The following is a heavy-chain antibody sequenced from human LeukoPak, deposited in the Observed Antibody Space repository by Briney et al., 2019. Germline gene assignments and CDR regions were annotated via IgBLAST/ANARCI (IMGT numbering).Heavy chain of an antibody. D-gene: IGHD1-1*01. CDR3: ARGNWNDVVGYYFGY. CDR1: GYSISSGYY. J-gene: IGHJ4*02. CDR2: IYHSGST. V-gene: IGHV4-38-2*02. Sequence: SETLSLTCTVSGYSISSGYYWGWIRQPPGKGLEWIGSIYHSGSTYYNPSLKSRVTISVDTSKNQFSLKLSSVTAADTAVYYCARGNWNDVVGYYFGYWGQGTLVTVSS.